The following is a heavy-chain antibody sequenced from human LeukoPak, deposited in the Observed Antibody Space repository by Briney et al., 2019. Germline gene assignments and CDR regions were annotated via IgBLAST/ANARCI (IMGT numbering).Heavy chain of an antibody. CDR1: GGSFSGYY. V-gene: IGHV4-34*01. CDR3: ASRGPDRGYSYGLHDY. J-gene: IGHJ4*02. D-gene: IGHD5-18*01. CDR2: INHSGST. Sequence: SETLSLTCAVYGGSFSGYYWSWIRQPPGKGLEWIGEINHSGSTNCNPSLKSRVTISVDTSKNQFSLKLSSVTAADTAVYYCASRGPDRGYSYGLHDYWGQGTLVTVSS.